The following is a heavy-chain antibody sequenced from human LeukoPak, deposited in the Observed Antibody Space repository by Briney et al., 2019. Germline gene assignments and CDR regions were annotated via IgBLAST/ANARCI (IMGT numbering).Heavy chain of an antibody. J-gene: IGHJ3*02. Sequence: SETLSLTCSVSGDSISSYYWSWIRQPVGKGLEWIGRIYTSGSTNYNPSLKSRLTMSVDTSKNQFSLKLNSVTAADTAVYYCARDSSNDRASEIWGQGTMVTVSS. CDR2: IYTSGST. V-gene: IGHV4-4*07. CDR3: ARDSSNDRASEI. CDR1: GDSISSYY. D-gene: IGHD4-11*01.